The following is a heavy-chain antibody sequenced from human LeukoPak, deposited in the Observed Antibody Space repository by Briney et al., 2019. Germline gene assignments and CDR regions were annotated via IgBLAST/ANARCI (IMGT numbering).Heavy chain of an antibody. CDR1: GFTFTSYA. CDR2: ISGSGGRT. V-gene: IGHV3-23*01. D-gene: IGHD3-22*01. CDR3: AKARDYYDSWGY. J-gene: IGHJ4*02. Sequence: AGSLRLSCAASGFTFTSYAMSWVRQAPGRGLEWVSAISGSGGRTYYTDSVKGRFTIPRDNSKNTLYLQMNSLRAEDTAVYYCAKARDYYDSWGYWGQGTLVTVSS.